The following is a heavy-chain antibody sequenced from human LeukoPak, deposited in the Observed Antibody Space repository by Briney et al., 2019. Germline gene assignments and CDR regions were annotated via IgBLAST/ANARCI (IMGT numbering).Heavy chain of an antibody. CDR3: ARNTGYSYGYFDY. CDR1: GFTFSDNE. J-gene: IGHJ4*02. CDR2: ISRGGNTI. Sequence: GGSLRLSCAASGFTFSDNEMNWVRQAPGKGLEWVSYISRGGNTIYYSDSVKGRFTISRDTAKNSLYLQMNSLRAEDTAFYYCARNTGYSYGYFDYWGQGTLVTVSS. D-gene: IGHD5-18*01. V-gene: IGHV3-48*03.